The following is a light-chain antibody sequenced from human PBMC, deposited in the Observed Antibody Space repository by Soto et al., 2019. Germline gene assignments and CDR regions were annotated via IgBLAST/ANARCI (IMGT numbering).Light chain of an antibody. V-gene: IGKV3-15*01. CDR2: GAS. Sequence: EIVMTQSPATLSVSPGERATLSCRASQSVSSNLAWYQQKPGQAPRLLIYGASTRATGIPARFSGSGSGTEFTLTISSLPSEDFAVYYCQQYNNWPPWTFGPGTKVYIK. CDR1: QSVSSN. J-gene: IGKJ3*01. CDR3: QQYNNWPPWT.